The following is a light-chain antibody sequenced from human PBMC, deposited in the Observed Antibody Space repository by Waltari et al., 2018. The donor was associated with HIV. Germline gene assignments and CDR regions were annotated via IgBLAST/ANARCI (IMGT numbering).Light chain of an antibody. J-gene: IGLJ1*01. CDR2: EDT. V-gene: IGLV6-57*03. CDR1: SGNIASNP. Sequence: NFVLTQPHSVSESPGKTVTISCARSSGNIASNPVQWYQQRPGSAPTPVIYEDTQRPSGVPDRFSGSIDSSSNSASLTIYELRTEDEADYYCQSYDNANPSIFGTGTRVTVL. CDR3: QSYDNANPSI.